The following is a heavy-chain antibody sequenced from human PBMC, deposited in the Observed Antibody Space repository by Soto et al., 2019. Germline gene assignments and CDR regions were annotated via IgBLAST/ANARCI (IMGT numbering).Heavy chain of an antibody. CDR3: ARDTHTIGDGTYAFDI. D-gene: IGHD1-26*01. J-gene: IGHJ3*02. CDR2: ISSSSSYI. V-gene: IGHV3-21*01. Sequence: GGSLRLSCAASGFTFSSYSMNWVRQAPGKGLEWVSSISSSSSYIYYADSVKGRFTISRDNAKNSLYLQMNSLRAEDTVVYYCARDTHTIGDGTYAFDIWGQGTMVTVSS. CDR1: GFTFSSYS.